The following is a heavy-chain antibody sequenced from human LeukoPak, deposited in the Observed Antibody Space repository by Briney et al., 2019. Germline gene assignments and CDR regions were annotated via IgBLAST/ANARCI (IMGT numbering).Heavy chain of an antibody. Sequence: GGSLGLSCAASGFTFSSYWMSWVRQAPGKGLEWVANIKQDGSEKYYVDSVKGRFTISRDNAKNSLYLQMNSLRAEDTAVYYCARWYDSSGYSPDAFDIWGQGTMVTVSS. J-gene: IGHJ3*02. CDR3: ARWYDSSGYSPDAFDI. CDR2: IKQDGSEK. CDR1: GFTFSSYW. D-gene: IGHD3-22*01. V-gene: IGHV3-7*01.